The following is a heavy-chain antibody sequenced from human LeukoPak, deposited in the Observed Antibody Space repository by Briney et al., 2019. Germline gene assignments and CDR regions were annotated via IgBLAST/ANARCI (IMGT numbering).Heavy chain of an antibody. CDR2: TSSSDNTI. CDR1: GFTFSDYY. J-gene: IGHJ4*02. V-gene: IGHV3-11*04. CDR3: ARDRGDSSWYNRFDY. D-gene: IGHD6-13*01. Sequence: GGSLRLSCAASGFTFSDYYMSWIRQAPGKGLEWVSYTSSSDNTIYYADSVKGRFTISRDNAKNSLYLQMNSLRAEDTAVYYCARDRGDSSWYNRFDYWGQGTLVTVSS.